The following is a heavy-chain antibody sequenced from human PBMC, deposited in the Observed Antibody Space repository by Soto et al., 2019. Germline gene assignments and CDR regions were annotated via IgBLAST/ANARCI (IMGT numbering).Heavy chain of an antibody. V-gene: IGHV3-48*03. Sequence: GVPLRHCCGAAEVNCSSYEVNWVSQAPGKGLEWVSYISSSGSTIYYADSVKGRFTISRDNAKNSLYLQMNSLRAEDTAVYYCARNAYGDAFDISVQLTMVTV. CDR1: EVNCSSYE. CDR2: ISSSGSTI. J-gene: IGHJ3*02. CDR3: ARNAYGDAFDI. D-gene: IGHD3-10*01.